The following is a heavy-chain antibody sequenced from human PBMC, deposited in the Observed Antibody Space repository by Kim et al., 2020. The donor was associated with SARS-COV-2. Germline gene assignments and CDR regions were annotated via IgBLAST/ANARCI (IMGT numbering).Heavy chain of an antibody. J-gene: IGHJ4*02. V-gene: IGHV3-30*18. D-gene: IGHD2-2*01. Sequence: GGSLRLSCAASGFTFSSYGMHWVRQAPGKGLEWVAVISYDGSNKYYADSVKGRFTISRDNSKNTLYLQMNSLRAEDTAVYYCAKAGYRYCSSTSCSTIDYWGQGTLVTVSS. CDR2: ISYDGSNK. CDR3: AKAGYRYCSSTSCSTIDY. CDR1: GFTFSSYG.